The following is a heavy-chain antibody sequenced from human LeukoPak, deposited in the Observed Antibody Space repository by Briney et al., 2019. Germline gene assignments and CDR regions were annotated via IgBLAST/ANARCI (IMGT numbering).Heavy chain of an antibody. CDR2: IWYDGSNK. CDR1: GFTFSSYV. J-gene: IGHJ4*02. V-gene: IGHV3-33*01. Sequence: GGSLRLSCAASGFTFSSYVLHWVCQAPGKGLEWVAVIWYDGSNKYYADSVKGRFTISRDNSKNTLYLQMNSLRAEDTAVYYCARGESYYDSSGYPSFDYWGQGTLVTVSS. CDR3: ARGESYYDSSGYPSFDY. D-gene: IGHD3-22*01.